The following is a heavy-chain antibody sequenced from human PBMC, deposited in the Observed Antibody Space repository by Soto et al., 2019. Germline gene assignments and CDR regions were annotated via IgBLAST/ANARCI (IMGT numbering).Heavy chain of an antibody. Sequence: SVKVSCKASGGTFSIYAISWVRQAPGQRLEWIGGIIPIFGTANYAQKFQGRVTITADESTSTAYMELSSLRSEDTAVYYCAEYSSSWNNWFDPWGQGTLVTVSS. CDR2: IIPIFGTA. CDR1: GGTFSIYA. J-gene: IGHJ5*02. V-gene: IGHV1-69*13. CDR3: AEYSSSWNNWFDP. D-gene: IGHD6-13*01.